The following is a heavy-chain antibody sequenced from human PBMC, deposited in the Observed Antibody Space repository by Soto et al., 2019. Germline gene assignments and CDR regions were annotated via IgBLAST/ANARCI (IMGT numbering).Heavy chain of an antibody. CDR1: GVTIRGYY. CDR2: IYYTGGT. CDR3: ARSVYVRGDNYHFDY. J-gene: IGHJ4*02. Sequence: SETLSLTCNVSGVTIRGYYWNWIRQPPGKTLEWIGSIYYTGGTNYNPSLKSRVAMSVDTSKSQFSLRLRSVTAADTAMDYCARSVYVRGDNYHFDYWGQGRLVTVSS. V-gene: IGHV4-59*01. D-gene: IGHD3-10*02.